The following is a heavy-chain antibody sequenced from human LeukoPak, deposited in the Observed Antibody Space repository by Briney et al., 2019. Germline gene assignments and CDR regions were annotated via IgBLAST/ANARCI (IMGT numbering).Heavy chain of an antibody. J-gene: IGHJ3*02. Sequence: PSETLSLTCAAHVGSFSGYYWSWIRQPPGKGLEWIGEINHSGSTNYNPSLKSRVTISVDTSKNQFSLKLTSVTAVDTAVYYCARGRTGGGHAFDIWGQGTMVTVSS. CDR1: VGSFSGYY. D-gene: IGHD3-16*01. CDR3: ARGRTGGGHAFDI. V-gene: IGHV4-34*01. CDR2: INHSGST.